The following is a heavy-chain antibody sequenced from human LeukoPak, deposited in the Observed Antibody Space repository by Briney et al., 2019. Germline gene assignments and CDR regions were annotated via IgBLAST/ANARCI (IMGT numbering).Heavy chain of an antibody. D-gene: IGHD1-26*01. V-gene: IGHV3-23*01. CDR1: GFSCSNYA. J-gene: IGHJ4*02. Sequence: GGSLRLSCAASGFSCSNYAMSWVRQAPGKGLEWVSVISGSGGSTYYADSVKGRFTISRDNSKNTLYLQMNSLRAEDTAVYYCAKNSGSYDLHYWGQGTLVTVSS. CDR2: ISGSGGST. CDR3: AKNSGSYDLHY.